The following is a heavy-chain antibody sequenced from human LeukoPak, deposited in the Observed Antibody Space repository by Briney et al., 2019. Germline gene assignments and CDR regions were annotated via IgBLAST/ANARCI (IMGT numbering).Heavy chain of an antibody. V-gene: IGHV3-7*01. CDR1: GFTFSSYW. Sequence: GGSLRLSCAASGFTFSSYWMSWVRQAPGKGLEWVANIKQDGSEKYYVDSVKGRFTISRDNAKNSLYLQMNSLRAEDTAVYYCARAIYDFWSGYYHDAFDIWGQGTMVTVSS. D-gene: IGHD3-3*01. J-gene: IGHJ3*02. CDR2: IKQDGSEK. CDR3: ARAIYDFWSGYYHDAFDI.